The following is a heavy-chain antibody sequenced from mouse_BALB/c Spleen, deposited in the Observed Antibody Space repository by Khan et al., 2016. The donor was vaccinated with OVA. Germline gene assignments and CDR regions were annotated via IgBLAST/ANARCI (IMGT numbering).Heavy chain of an antibody. D-gene: IGHD1-1*01. CDR2: ISRGGSYT. V-gene: IGHV5-6*01. CDR1: GFTFSTYG. CDR3: TRLSYYYDSEGFAY. Sequence: EVQVVESGGDLVKPGGSLKLSCAASGFTFSTYGMSWVRQTPDKRLEWVATISRGGSYTYYTDSVKGRFTFSRDNAKNTLYLQMRSLKSEDIAMYYCTRLSYYYDSEGFAYWGQGTLVTVST. J-gene: IGHJ3*01.